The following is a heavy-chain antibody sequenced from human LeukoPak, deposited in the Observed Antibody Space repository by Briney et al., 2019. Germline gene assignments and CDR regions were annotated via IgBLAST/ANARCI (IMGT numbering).Heavy chain of an antibody. D-gene: IGHD6-13*01. Sequence: GGSLRLSCAASGFTFSSYAMHWVRQAPGKGLEWVALISDDGSDKYYADSVKGRFTISRDNSKNTLYLQMNSLRAEDTAVFYCARSWSSWLIVGHDAFDIWGRGTMVTVSS. CDR3: ARSWSSWLIVGHDAFDI. CDR2: ISDDGSDK. J-gene: IGHJ3*02. V-gene: IGHV3-30*04. CDR1: GFTFSSYA.